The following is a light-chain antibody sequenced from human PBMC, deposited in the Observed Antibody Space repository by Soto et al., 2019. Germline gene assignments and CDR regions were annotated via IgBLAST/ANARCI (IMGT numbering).Light chain of an antibody. J-gene: IGKJ1*01. CDR2: AAS. CDR3: QQYNNWPLT. CDR1: QSVSTR. Sequence: DIHIAHSPSPPSPPLADRETLIRGASQSVSTRLAWYQQKPGKAPKVLIYAASTRASGLPARFSGSGSGTEFTLTISSLQSEDFAVYSCQQYNNWPLTFGEGTKVDI. V-gene: IGKV1-5*02.